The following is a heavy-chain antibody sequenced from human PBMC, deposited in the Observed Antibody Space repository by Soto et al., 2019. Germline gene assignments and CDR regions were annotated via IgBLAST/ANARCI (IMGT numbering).Heavy chain of an antibody. CDR2: ISIRGGDE. V-gene: IGHV3-30*03. CDR3: ARGTIVARQQLDY. Sequence: QVQLVESGGGVVQPGKSLRLSCAASGFTFSSYAMHWARQAAGKGLEWVTVISIRGGDEYYAESVRGRFTISRDDSKNTLYLQMDSLRVEDTAVYYCARGTIVARQQLDYWGQGTLVTVSS. D-gene: IGHD6-6*01. CDR1: GFTFSSYA. J-gene: IGHJ4*02.